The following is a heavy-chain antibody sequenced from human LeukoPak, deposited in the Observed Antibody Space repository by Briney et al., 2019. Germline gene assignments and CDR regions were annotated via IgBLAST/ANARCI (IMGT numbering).Heavy chain of an antibody. CDR1: GGTFSSYT. CDR2: MNPNSGNT. CDR3: ARGRGGYSYEWPFDY. D-gene: IGHD5-18*01. Sequence: ASVKASCKASGGTFSSYTISWLRQAPGQGLEWMGWMNPNSGNTGYAQKFQGRVTMTRNTSISTAYMELSSLRSEDTAVYYCARGRGGYSYEWPFDYWGQGTLVTVSS. J-gene: IGHJ4*02. V-gene: IGHV1-8*02.